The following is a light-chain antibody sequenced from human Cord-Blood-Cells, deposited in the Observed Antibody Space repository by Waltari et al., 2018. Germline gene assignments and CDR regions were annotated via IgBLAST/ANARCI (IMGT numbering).Light chain of an antibody. CDR1: SSDVGSYNR. CDR2: VGS. J-gene: IGLJ3*02. CDR3: CSYAGSSTWV. Sequence: QSALTLPASVSGSPGQSTPIPCTGTSSDVGSYNRVSWYQQHPGNAPKLMISVGSKRPSGVSNRFSGSKSGNTASLTISGLQAEDEADYYCCSYAGSSTWVFGGGTKLTVL. V-gene: IGLV2-23*01.